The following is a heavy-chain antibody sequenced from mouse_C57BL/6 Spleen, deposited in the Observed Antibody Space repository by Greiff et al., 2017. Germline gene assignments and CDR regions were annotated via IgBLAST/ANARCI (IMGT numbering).Heavy chain of an antibody. Sequence: VQLQQPGAELVKPGASVKLSCKASGYTFTSYWMHWVKQRPGRGLEWIGRIAPNSGGTKYNEKFKSKATLTVDKPSSTAYMQLSSLTAEDAAVYYCARSPLLLWGYFDVWGTRTTVTVSS. CDR2: IAPNSGGT. V-gene: IGHV1-72*01. CDR3: ARSPLLLWGYFDV. CDR1: GYTFTSYW. D-gene: IGHD1-1*02. J-gene: IGHJ1*03.